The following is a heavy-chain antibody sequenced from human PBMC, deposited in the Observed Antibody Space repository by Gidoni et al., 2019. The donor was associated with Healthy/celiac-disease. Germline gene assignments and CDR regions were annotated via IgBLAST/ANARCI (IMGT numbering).Heavy chain of an antibody. J-gene: IGHJ4*02. V-gene: IGHV3-15*01. CDR1: GFPFSNAW. CDR3: TTDLQDYGDPLAVAGTRDFDY. D-gene: IGHD6-19*01. Sequence: EVQLVESGGGLVKPGGSLRLSCADSGFPFSNAWMSWVRRAPGQGLEWVGRIKRKTDGGTTEYAAPVKGRFTIARDDSKNTLYLQMNSLKTEDTAGYYCTTDLQDYGDPLAVAGTRDFDYWGQGTLVTVSS. CDR2: IKRKTDGGTT.